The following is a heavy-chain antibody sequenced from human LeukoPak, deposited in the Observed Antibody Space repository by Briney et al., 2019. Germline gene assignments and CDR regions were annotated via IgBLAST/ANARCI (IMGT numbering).Heavy chain of an antibody. J-gene: IGHJ4*02. CDR1: GFTVSSNY. V-gene: IGHV3-66*01. CDR3: AKDGEWLRGYFDY. CDR2: IYSGGTT. Sequence: GGSLRLSCAASGFTVSSNYMSCVRQAPGKGLEWVSIIYSGGTTHYADSVKGRFTISRDNSKNTLYLQMNSLRAEDTAVYYCAKDGEWLRGYFDYWGQGTLVTVSS. D-gene: IGHD3-3*01.